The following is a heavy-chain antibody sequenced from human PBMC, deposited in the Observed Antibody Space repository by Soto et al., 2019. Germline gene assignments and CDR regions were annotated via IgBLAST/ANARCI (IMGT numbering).Heavy chain of an antibody. CDR1: GVTFSSYG. CDR3: ARDRGSTSWGSYYYYYYMDV. D-gene: IGHD2-2*01. CDR2: IWYDGSNK. Sequence: SLRLSWAAAGVTFSSYGMRWVRQAPGKGLEWVAVIWYDGSNKYYADSVKGRFTISRDNSKNTLYLQMNSLRAEDTAVYYCARDRGSTSWGSYYYYYYMDVWGKGTTVTVSS. V-gene: IGHV3-33*01. J-gene: IGHJ6*03.